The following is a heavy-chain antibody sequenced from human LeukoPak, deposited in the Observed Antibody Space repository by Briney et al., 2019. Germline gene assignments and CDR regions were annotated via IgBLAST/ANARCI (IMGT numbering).Heavy chain of an antibody. J-gene: IGHJ4*02. CDR3: ARDALGYSSSDY. CDR2: IKQDGSEK. Sequence: GGSLRLSCAASGFTLSSYWMSWVRQAPGKGLEWVANIKQDGSEKYYVDSVKGRFTISRDNAKNSLYLQMNSLRAEDTAVYYCARDALGYSSSDYWGQGTLVTVSS. CDR1: GFTLSSYW. D-gene: IGHD6-13*01. V-gene: IGHV3-7*03.